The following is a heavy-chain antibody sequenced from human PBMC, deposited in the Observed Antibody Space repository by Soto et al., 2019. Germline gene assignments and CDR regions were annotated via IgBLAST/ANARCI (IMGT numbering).Heavy chain of an antibody. CDR2: IYYSGST. CDR1: GGSISSGGYY. Sequence: QVQLQESGPGLVKPSQTLSLTCTVSGGSISSGGYYWSWIRQHPGKGLEWIGYIYYSGSTYYNPSLKSRVTIAGDASKNQFSLKLSSVTAADTAVYYCARDPTYCSGGSCYSGYFDYWGQGTLVTVSS. V-gene: IGHV4-31*03. J-gene: IGHJ4*02. D-gene: IGHD2-15*01. CDR3: ARDPTYCSGGSCYSGYFDY.